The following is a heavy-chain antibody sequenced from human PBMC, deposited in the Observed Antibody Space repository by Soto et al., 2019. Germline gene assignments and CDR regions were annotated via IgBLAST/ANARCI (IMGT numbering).Heavy chain of an antibody. CDR2: ISAYNGNT. J-gene: IGHJ4*02. V-gene: IGHV1-18*01. CDR1: GYTFTIYG. D-gene: IGHD5-12*01. CDR3: AAGSGYDFYFDY. Sequence: QVQLVQSGAEVKKPGASVKVSCKASGYTFTIYGVTWVRQAPGQGLEWMGWISAYNGNTNYAQHLQGRVTMTTDTSTNTAYMELRSLRSDDTAVYYCAAGSGYDFYFDYWGQGTLVTVSS.